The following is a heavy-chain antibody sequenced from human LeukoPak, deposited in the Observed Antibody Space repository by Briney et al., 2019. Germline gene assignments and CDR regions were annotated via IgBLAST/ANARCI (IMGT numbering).Heavy chain of an antibody. CDR2: IYYSGST. CDR1: GGSISSYY. J-gene: IGHJ4*02. CDR3: AREGRSDYDFWSGPFDY. D-gene: IGHD3-3*01. Sequence: SETLSLTCTVSGGSISSYYWSWIRQPPGKGLEWIGYIYYSGSTNYNPSLKSRVTISVDTSKNQFSLKLSSVTAADTAVYYCAREGRSDYDFWSGPFDYWGQGTLVTVSS. V-gene: IGHV4-59*12.